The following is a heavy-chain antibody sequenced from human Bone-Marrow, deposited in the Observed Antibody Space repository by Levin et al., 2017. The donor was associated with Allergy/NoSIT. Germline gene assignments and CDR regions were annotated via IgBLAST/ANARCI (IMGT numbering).Heavy chain of an antibody. CDR1: GCTFSRHA. J-gene: IGHJ4*02. CDR3: VRDFDSFDF. D-gene: IGHD3-22*01. Sequence: GESLKISCGASGCTFSRHAMSWVRQAPGKGPEWVSAIKGTGGSTYYAASVKGRFTISRDNSKNTVNLQMNSLRAEDTAIYYCVRDFDSFDFWGQGTLVTVSS. CDR2: IKGTGGST. V-gene: IGHV3-23*01.